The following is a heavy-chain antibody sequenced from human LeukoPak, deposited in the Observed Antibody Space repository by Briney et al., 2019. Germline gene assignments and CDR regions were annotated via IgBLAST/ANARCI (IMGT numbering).Heavy chain of an antibody. CDR2: IYYSGTT. J-gene: IGHJ5*02. V-gene: IGHV4-39*07. D-gene: IGHD6-19*01. CDR3: ARVYSSTHNWFDT. Sequence: SETLSLTCTVSGGSISTTSYFWAWIRQPPGEGLEWIGSIYYSGTTYFNSSLKSRVTISVERSKNHFSLKLSSVTVADTALYYCARVYSSTHNWFDTWGQGIQVTVSS. CDR1: GGSISTTSYF.